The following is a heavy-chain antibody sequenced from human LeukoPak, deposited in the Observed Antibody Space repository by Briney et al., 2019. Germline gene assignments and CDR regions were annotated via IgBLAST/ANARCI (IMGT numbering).Heavy chain of an antibody. V-gene: IGHV3-48*04. Sequence: GGSLRLSCAASGFTFSSYSMNWVRQAPGKGLEWVSYISSSSSTIYYADSVKGRFTISRDNAKNSLYLQMNSLRAEDTAVYYCARDRALITMVRGVYYYYYGMDVWGQGTTVTVSS. CDR1: GFTFSSYS. CDR3: ARDRALITMVRGVYYYYYGMDV. D-gene: IGHD3-10*01. CDR2: ISSSSSTI. J-gene: IGHJ6*02.